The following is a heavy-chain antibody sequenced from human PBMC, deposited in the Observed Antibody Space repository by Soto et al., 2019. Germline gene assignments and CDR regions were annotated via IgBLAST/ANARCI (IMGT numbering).Heavy chain of an antibody. Sequence: EVQLVESGGGLVQPGRSLRLSCTASGFTFGDYAVSWVRQAPGKGLEWVAFIRSKTYGGTTEYAASVKGRFNISRDDSKSIAYLQMNSLKTDDTAVYYCASAAESKYQPQRWFDPWGQGSLVTVSS. D-gene: IGHD2-2*01. CDR2: IRSKTYGGTT. V-gene: IGHV3-49*04. J-gene: IGHJ5*02. CDR1: GFTFGDYA. CDR3: ASAAESKYQPQRWFDP.